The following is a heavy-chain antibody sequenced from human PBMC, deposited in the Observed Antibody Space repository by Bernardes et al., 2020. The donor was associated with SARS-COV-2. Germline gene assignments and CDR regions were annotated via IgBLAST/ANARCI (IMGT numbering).Heavy chain of an antibody. V-gene: IGHV3-48*01. CDR2: ISSSSSTI. CDR3: ARGGVNFDY. D-gene: IGHD2-21*01. CDR1: GFTLSSYS. J-gene: IGHJ4*02. Sequence: LIPSCAASGFTLSSYSMNWVRQAPGTGLEWVSYISSSSSTIYYADSVKGRFTISRDNAKNSLYLQMNSLRAEDTAVYYCARGGVNFDYWGQGTLVTVSS.